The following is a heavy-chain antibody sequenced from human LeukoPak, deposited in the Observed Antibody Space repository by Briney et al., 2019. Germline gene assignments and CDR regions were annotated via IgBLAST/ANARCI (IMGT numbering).Heavy chain of an antibody. Sequence: SETLSLTCAVSGYSISSGYYWGWIRQPPGKGREWIGSIYHSGSTYYNPSLKSRVTISVDTSKNQFSLKLSSVTAADTAVYYCARDYSSGVWYFDLWGRGTLVTVSS. D-gene: IGHD6-25*01. V-gene: IGHV4-38-2*02. CDR2: IYHSGST. J-gene: IGHJ2*01. CDR3: ARDYSSGVWYFDL. CDR1: GYSISSGYY.